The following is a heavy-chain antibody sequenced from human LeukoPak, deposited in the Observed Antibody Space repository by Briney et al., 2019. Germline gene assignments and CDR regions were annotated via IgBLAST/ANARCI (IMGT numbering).Heavy chain of an antibody. Sequence: GGSLRLSCAASGFTFSSYSINWVRQAPGKGLEWVSFISSGSTTIFYADSVKGRFTISRDNAKNSLHLQLNSLRAEDTAVYYCAREYVWGSSRYLDYWGQGTLVTVSS. D-gene: IGHD3-16*02. CDR1: GFTFSSYS. CDR2: ISSGSTTI. V-gene: IGHV3-48*04. CDR3: AREYVWGSSRYLDY. J-gene: IGHJ4*02.